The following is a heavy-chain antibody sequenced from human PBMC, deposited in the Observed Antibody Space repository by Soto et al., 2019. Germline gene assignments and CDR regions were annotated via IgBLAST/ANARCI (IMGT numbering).Heavy chain of an antibody. V-gene: IGHV4-59*12. CDR1: GGSIRSYY. D-gene: IGHD3-22*01. CDR2: IYDAGST. J-gene: IGHJ5*02. CDR3: ARDPTYYDSSGYYYIGNWFDP. Sequence: SETLSLTCTVSGGSIRSYYWSWIRQAPGTGLEWIGWIYDAGSTNYNPSLKSRVTISVDKSKNQFSLKLSSVTAADTAVYYCARDPTYYDSSGYYYIGNWFDPWGQGTLVTVSS.